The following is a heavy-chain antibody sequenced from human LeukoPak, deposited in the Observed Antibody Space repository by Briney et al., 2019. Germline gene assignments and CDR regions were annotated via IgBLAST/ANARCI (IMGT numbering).Heavy chain of an antibody. Sequence: GGSLRLSCAASGFTFSSYAMHWVRQAPGKGLEWVAVISYDGSNKYYADSVKGRFTIFRDNSKNTLYLQMNSLRAEDTAVYYCARELVYAGGPGDYWGQGSQVTVSS. V-gene: IGHV3-30-3*01. CDR1: GFTFSSYA. J-gene: IGHJ4*02. CDR3: ARELVYAGGPGDY. CDR2: ISYDGSNK. D-gene: IGHD2-8*01.